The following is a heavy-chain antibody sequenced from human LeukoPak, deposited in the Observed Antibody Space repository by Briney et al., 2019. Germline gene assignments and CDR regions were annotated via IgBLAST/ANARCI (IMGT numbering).Heavy chain of an antibody. Sequence: PGGSLRLSCAASGFTFSSYAMSWVRQAPGKGLEWVSAISGSGGSTYYADSVKGRFTISRDNSKNTLYLQMNSLRAEDTAVYYCARGQTYSSGWYYAFDIWGQGTMVTVSS. CDR2: ISGSGGST. CDR1: GFTFSSYA. CDR3: ARGQTYSSGWYYAFDI. V-gene: IGHV3-23*01. D-gene: IGHD6-19*01. J-gene: IGHJ3*02.